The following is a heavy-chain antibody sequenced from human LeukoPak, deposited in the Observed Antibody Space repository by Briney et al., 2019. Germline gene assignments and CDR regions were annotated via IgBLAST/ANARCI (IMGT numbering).Heavy chain of an antibody. Sequence: PGGSLRLPCAASGFTFSTYGMHWVRQAPGKGLEWVAFIRYDGSEKFYADSVKGRFTISRDNSKNTLSLQMNSLRAEDTAMYYCAEVGYGWYDVDYRGQGTLVTVSS. J-gene: IGHJ4*02. V-gene: IGHV3-30*02. CDR1: GFTFSTYG. CDR3: AEVGYGWYDVDY. D-gene: IGHD6-19*01. CDR2: IRYDGSEK.